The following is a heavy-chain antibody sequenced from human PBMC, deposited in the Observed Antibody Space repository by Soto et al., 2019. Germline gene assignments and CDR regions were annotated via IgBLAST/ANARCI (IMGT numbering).Heavy chain of an antibody. D-gene: IGHD2-15*01. J-gene: IGHJ4*02. CDR2: ISYDESNK. CDR3: ANGRHIELGSQEFLY. V-gene: IGHV3-30*18. Sequence: GGSLRLSCAASGFSFSDCVVHWVRQAPGKGLEWVAAISYDESNKYYADSVKGRLAISRENSKNTVFLHMNSLSAEDTAVYYCANGRHIELGSQEFLYWGQGVLVTVSS. CDR1: GFSFSDCV.